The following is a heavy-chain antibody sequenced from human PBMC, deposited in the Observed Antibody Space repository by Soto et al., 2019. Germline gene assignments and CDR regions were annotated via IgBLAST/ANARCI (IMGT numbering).Heavy chain of an antibody. Sequence: GSLRLSCAASGFTFSIYGMHWVRQAPGKGLEWVAVISYDGSNKYYADSVKGRFTISRDNSKNTLYLQMNSLRAEDTAVYYCAKDAVYYFDYWGQGTLVTVSS. CDR3: AKDAVYYFDY. CDR1: GFTFSIYG. V-gene: IGHV3-30*18. J-gene: IGHJ4*02. CDR2: ISYDGSNK.